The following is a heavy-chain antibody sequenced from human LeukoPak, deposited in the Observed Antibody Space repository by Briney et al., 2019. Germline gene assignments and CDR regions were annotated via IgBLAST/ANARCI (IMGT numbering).Heavy chain of an antibody. CDR1: GFTFSTYA. J-gene: IGHJ5*02. V-gene: IGHV3-21*01. D-gene: IGHD3-10*01. CDR2: ISSSSSYI. CDR3: ARDHYYGSGSYYHSPRIWFDP. Sequence: PGGSLRLSCAASGFTFSTYAMSWVRQAPGKGLEWVSSISSSSSYIYYADSVKGRFTISRDNAKNSLYLQMNSLRAEDTAVYYCARDHYYGSGSYYHSPRIWFDPWGQGTLVTVSS.